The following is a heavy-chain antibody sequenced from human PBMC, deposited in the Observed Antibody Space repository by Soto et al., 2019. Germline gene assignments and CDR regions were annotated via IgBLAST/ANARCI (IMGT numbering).Heavy chain of an antibody. CDR2: INAGNGNT. V-gene: IGHV1-3*01. Sequence: GASVKVSCKASGYTFTSYAMHCVRQAPGQRLEWMGWINAGNGNTKYSQKFQGRVTITRDTSASTAYMELSSLRSEDTAVYYCARSDSSSWYGWWFDPWDQGTLVTVSS. CDR1: GYTFTSYA. D-gene: IGHD6-13*01. J-gene: IGHJ5*02. CDR3: ARSDSSSWYGWWFDP.